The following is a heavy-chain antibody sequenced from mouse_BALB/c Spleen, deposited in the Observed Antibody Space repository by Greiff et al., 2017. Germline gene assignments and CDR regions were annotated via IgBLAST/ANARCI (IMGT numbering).Heavy chain of an antibody. Sequence: VQLKQSGGGLVKPGGSLKLSCAASGFTFSDYYMYWVRQTPEKRLEWVATISDGGSYTYYPDSVKGRFTISRDNAKNNLYLQMSSLKSEDTAMYYCARDPDGNYDAMDYWGQGTSVTVSS. CDR2: ISDGGSYT. J-gene: IGHJ4*01. CDR1: GFTFSDYY. V-gene: IGHV5-4*02. D-gene: IGHD2-1*01. CDR3: ARDPDGNYDAMDY.